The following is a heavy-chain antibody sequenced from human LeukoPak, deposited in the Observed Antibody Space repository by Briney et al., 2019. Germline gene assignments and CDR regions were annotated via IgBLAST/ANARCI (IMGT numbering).Heavy chain of an antibody. Sequence: ASVKVSCKASGYTFTSYYMHWVRQAPGQGLEWMGIINPSGGSTSYAQKFQGRVTMTRDTSTSTVYMELSSLRSEDTAVYYCASGYCSSTSCYPMYYMDVWGKGTTVTVSS. CDR1: GYTFTSYY. V-gene: IGHV1-46*01. J-gene: IGHJ6*03. D-gene: IGHD2-2*01. CDR3: ASGYCSSTSCYPMYYMDV. CDR2: INPSGGST.